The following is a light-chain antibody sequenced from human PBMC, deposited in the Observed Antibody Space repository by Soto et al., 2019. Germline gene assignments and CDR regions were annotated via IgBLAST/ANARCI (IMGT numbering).Light chain of an antibody. Sequence: EIVLTQSPATLSLSPGERATLSCRASQSVSRYLAWYQQKPGRAPRLLIYDASNRATGIPARFSGSGSGTDFTLTISSLEPEDFAVYYCQQRSSWPGTFGPGTKLDVK. V-gene: IGKV3-11*01. CDR1: QSVSRY. CDR3: QQRSSWPGT. J-gene: IGKJ3*01. CDR2: DAS.